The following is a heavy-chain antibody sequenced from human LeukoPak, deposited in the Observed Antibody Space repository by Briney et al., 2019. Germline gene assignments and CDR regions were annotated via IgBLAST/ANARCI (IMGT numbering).Heavy chain of an antibody. J-gene: IGHJ4*02. D-gene: IGHD3-22*01. CDR1: GFTFSIYA. V-gene: IGHV3-30*01. CDR3: AREDSSALTGLFDY. Sequence: QPGGSLRLFCAASGFTFSIYAMHWVRQAPGKGLEWVAVISYDGSSKYYADSVKGRFTISRDNSKNTLYLQMNSLRAEDTAVYYCAREDSSALTGLFDYWGQGTLVTVSS. CDR2: ISYDGSSK.